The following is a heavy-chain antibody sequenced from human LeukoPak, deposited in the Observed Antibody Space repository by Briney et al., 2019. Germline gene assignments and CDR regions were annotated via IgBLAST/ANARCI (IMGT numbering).Heavy chain of an antibody. CDR3: ARRYRPGYSSSWYRLGFFDY. D-gene: IGHD6-13*01. V-gene: IGHV1-8*01. J-gene: IGHJ4*02. CDR2: MNPNSGNT. CDR1: GYTFTSYD. Sequence: GASVKVSCKASGYTFTSYDINWVRQATGQGLEWMGWMNPNSGNTGHAQKFQGRVTMTRNTSISTAYMELSSLRSEDTAVYYCARRYRPGYSSSWYRLGFFDYWGQGTLVTVFS.